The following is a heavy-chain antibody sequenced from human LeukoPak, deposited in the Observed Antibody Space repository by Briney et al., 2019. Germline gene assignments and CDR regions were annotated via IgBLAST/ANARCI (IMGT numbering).Heavy chain of an antibody. Sequence: SETLSLTCAVYGGSFSGYYWSWIRQPPGKGLEWIGEINHSGSTNYNPSLKSRVTISVDTSKNQFSLKLSSVTAADTAVYYCALILYSSGWYKDYWGKGTLVTVSS. J-gene: IGHJ4*02. D-gene: IGHD6-19*01. CDR1: GGSFSGYY. CDR3: ALILYSSGWYKDY. CDR2: INHSGST. V-gene: IGHV4-34*01.